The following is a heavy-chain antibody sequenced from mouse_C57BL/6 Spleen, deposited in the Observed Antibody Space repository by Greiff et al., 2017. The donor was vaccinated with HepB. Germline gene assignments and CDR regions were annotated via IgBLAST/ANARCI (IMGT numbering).Heavy chain of an antibody. CDR3: ARSRYPYYFDY. Sequence: VQLQQSGPELVKPGASVKISCKASGYTFTDYYMNWVKQSHGKSLEWIGDINPNNGGTSYNQKFKGKATLTVDKSSSTAYMELRSLTSEDSAVYYCARSRYPYYFDYWGQGTTLTVSS. CDR2: INPNNGGT. J-gene: IGHJ2*01. D-gene: IGHD1-1*01. V-gene: IGHV1-26*01. CDR1: GYTFTDYY.